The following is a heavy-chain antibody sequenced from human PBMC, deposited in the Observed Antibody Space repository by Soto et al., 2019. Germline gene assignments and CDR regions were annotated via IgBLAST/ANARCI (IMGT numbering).Heavy chain of an antibody. CDR2: ISAHNGNT. J-gene: IGHJ4*02. D-gene: IGHD1-1*01. V-gene: IGHV1-18*01. CDR1: GYAFTTYG. Sequence: QVHLVQSGAEVKKPGASVKVSCQASGYAFTTYGITWVRQAPGQGLEWMGWISAHNGNTNYAQKLQGRGTVTRDTSTRTAYMELRCLLSADTAVSYCARGGYGDYWGQGDRVTVSS. CDR3: ARGGYGDY.